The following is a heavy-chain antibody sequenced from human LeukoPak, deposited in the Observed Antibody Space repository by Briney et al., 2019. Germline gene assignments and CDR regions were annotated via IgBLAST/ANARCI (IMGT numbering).Heavy chain of an antibody. D-gene: IGHD1-26*01. CDR1: GFTFTNYN. CDR3: ASSSRWELILDY. Sequence: GGSLRLSCAASGFTFTNYNVNWVRQAPGKGLEWVSSISSSSSYIYYADSVKGRFTISRDNAKNSLYLQMNSLRAEDTAVYYCASSSRWELILDYWGQGTLVTVSS. J-gene: IGHJ4*02. CDR2: ISSSSSYI. V-gene: IGHV3-21*01.